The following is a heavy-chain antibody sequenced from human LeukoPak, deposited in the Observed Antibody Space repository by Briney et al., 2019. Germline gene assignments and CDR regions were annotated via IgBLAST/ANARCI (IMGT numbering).Heavy chain of an antibody. J-gene: IGHJ4*02. CDR3: AREVNYDFWSGYWNFDY. CDR2: ISSSSSTI. D-gene: IGHD3-3*01. V-gene: IGHV3-48*01. Sequence: GGSLRLSCAASGFTFSSYSMNWVRQATGKGLEWVSYISSSSSTIYYADSVKGRFTISRDNAKNSLYLQMNSLRAEDTAVYYCAREVNYDFWSGYWNFDYWGQGTLVTVSS. CDR1: GFTFSSYS.